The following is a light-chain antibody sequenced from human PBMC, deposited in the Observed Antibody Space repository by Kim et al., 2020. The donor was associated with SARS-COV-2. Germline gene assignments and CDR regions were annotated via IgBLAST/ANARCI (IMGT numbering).Light chain of an antibody. CDR3: ATWDDSLRGWV. J-gene: IGLJ3*02. Sequence: GQRVTISCSGSRSNIGSNSVYWYQQFPGTAPKLLIYRNSERPSGVPDRFSGSKSGTSVSRAISGLRSEDEADYFCATWDDSLRGWVFGGGTKVTVL. V-gene: IGLV1-47*01. CDR2: RNS. CDR1: RSNIGSNS.